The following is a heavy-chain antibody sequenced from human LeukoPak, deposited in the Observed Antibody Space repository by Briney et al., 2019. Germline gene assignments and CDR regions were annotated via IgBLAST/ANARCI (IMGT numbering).Heavy chain of an antibody. Sequence: PRGSLRLSCAASGFTFSNYDMSWVRQAPGKGLEWVSSISVSGPSTHYADSVKGRFTMSRDNSKNTLYLQMTNLRAAHTAVYYCAKDLSRAVAADWFDPWDQGSLVTASS. CDR1: GFTFSNYD. CDR2: ISVSGPST. CDR3: AKDLSRAVAADWFDP. V-gene: IGHV3-23*01. D-gene: IGHD6-19*01. J-gene: IGHJ5*02.